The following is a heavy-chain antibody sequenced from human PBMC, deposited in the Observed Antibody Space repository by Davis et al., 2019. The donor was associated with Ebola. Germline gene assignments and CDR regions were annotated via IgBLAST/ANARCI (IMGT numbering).Heavy chain of an antibody. D-gene: IGHD3-22*01. CDR1: GGSITTGGYY. CDR3: ARDYYDSSGYLWYFEL. Sequence: LRLSCTVSGGSITTGGYYWSWIRQHPGKGLEWSGYIYYSGITYYNPSLKSRVTISVDTSKKQFSLKLSSVTAADTAVYCARDYYDSSGYLWYFELWGRGTLVTVSS. CDR2: IYYSGIT. J-gene: IGHJ2*01. V-gene: IGHV4-31*03.